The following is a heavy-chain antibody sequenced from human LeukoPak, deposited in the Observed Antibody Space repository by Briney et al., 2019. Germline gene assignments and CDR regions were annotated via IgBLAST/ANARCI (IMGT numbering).Heavy chain of an antibody. CDR1: GFTVSSNY. J-gene: IGHJ4*02. CDR2: IYSGGNT. D-gene: IGHD3-22*01. CDR3: AGAQRPHSSGYYYLDY. V-gene: IGHV3-53*01. Sequence: GGSLRLSCAASGFTVSSNYMSWVRQAPGKGLEWVSVIYSGGNTYYADSVKGRFTISRDNSKNTLYLQMNSLRAEDTAVYYCAGAQRPHSSGYYYLDYWGQGTLVTVSS.